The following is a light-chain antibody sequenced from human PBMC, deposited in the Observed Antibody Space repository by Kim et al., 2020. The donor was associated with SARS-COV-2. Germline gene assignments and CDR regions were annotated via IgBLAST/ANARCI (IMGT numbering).Light chain of an antibody. J-gene: IGLJ1*01. CDR1: KLGDKY. CDR2: QDS. V-gene: IGLV3-1*01. Sequence: SYELTQPPSVSVSPGQTASITCSGDKLGDKYACWYRQKPGQSPVLVIYQDSKRPSGIPERFSGSNSGNKATLTISGTQAMDEADYYCQAWDSSTAGVFGT. CDR3: QAWDSSTAGV.